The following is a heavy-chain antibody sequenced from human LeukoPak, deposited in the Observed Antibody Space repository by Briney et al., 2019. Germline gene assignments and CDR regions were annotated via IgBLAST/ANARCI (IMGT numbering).Heavy chain of an antibody. V-gene: IGHV4-4*07. J-gene: IGHJ4*02. CDR1: GGSVTGYY. Sequence: SETLSLTCTVSGGSVTGYYWSWVRQPAGKGLEWIGRIYSGGSTNYNPSLKSRVTISVDTSKNQFSLKLSSVTAADTAVYYCARRRRVCSSTSCYTLFDYWGQGTLVTVSS. CDR2: IYSGGST. D-gene: IGHD2-2*02. CDR3: ARRRRVCSSTSCYTLFDY.